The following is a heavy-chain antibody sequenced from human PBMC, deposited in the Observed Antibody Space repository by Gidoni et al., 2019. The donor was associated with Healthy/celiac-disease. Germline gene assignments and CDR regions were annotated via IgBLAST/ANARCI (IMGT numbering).Heavy chain of an antibody. D-gene: IGHD3-3*01. Sequence: EVQLVETGGGLIQPGGSLRLSCAASGFTVSSNYMSWVRQAPGKGLEWVSVIYSGGSTYYADSVKGRFTISRDNSKNTLYLQMNSLRAEDTAVYYCARGVYDFWSGGGYYFDYWGQGTLVTVSS. J-gene: IGHJ4*02. CDR1: GFTVSSNY. V-gene: IGHV3-53*02. CDR2: IYSGGST. CDR3: ARGVYDFWSGGGYYFDY.